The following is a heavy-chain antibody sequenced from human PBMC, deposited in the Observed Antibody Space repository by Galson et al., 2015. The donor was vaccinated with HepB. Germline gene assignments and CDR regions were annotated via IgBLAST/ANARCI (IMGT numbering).Heavy chain of an antibody. CDR3: AKGYGLFDS. J-gene: IGHJ5*01. V-gene: IGHV3-23*01. CDR2: ITGKGDST. CDR1: GFAFDSHA. Sequence: SLRLSCAASGFAFDSHAMSWVRQAPGRGLEWISCITGKGDSTFYADSVKGRFTVSRDNSNNMLYLQMNSLRAEDAGLYFCAKGYGLFDSWGQGILVTVSS. D-gene: IGHD3-16*01.